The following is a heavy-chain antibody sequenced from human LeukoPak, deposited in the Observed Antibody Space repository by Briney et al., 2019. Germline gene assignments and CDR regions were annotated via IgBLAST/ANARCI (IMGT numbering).Heavy chain of an antibody. Sequence: SETLSLTCAVYSGSFSIYYWSWIRQAPGKGLEWIGEINHSGSTNYNPSLKSRVTISVDMSKNQFSMKLSPVTAADTAVYYCAGPGAGDLDYWGQGTLVTVSS. J-gene: IGHJ4*02. CDR1: SGSFSIYY. V-gene: IGHV4-34*01. D-gene: IGHD3-10*01. CDR3: AGPGAGDLDY. CDR2: INHSGST.